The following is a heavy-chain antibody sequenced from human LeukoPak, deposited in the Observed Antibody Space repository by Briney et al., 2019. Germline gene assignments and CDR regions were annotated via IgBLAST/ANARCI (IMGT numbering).Heavy chain of an antibody. CDR2: ISYDGKKK. V-gene: IGHV3-30*18. Sequence: PGGSLRLSCAASGFTFSGNSMHWVRQAPGKGLGWVAVISYDGKKKYYADSVKGRFTISRENSQNRQYLQMNSLIPEDTAVYHCAKEGGSNSDYFDYWGQGTLVTVSS. CDR1: GFTFSGNS. D-gene: IGHD1-26*01. J-gene: IGHJ4*02. CDR3: AKEGGSNSDYFDY.